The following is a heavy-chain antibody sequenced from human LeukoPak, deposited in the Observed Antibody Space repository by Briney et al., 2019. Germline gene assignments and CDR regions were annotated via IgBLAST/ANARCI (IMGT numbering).Heavy chain of an antibody. CDR1: GFSLRCFW. CDR3: ARVRFLEWSDY. J-gene: IGHJ4*02. CDR2: INQEGSEK. D-gene: IGHD3-3*01. Sequence: GGSLRLSCEPSGFSLRCFWMTWVRQAPGKGPEWVANINQEGSEKYYGDSVKGRFTISRDNAKNTLYLEMNSLRAEDTAVYYCARVRFLEWSDYWGQGTLVTVSS. V-gene: IGHV3-7*01.